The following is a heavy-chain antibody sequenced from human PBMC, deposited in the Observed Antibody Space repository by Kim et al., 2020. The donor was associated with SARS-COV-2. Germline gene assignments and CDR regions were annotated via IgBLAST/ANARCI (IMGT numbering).Heavy chain of an antibody. CDR1: GFTFSSYC. Sequence: GGSLRLSCAASGFTFSSYCMNWVRQAPGKGLEWVSAISSGGSKKYYADSVKGRFTISRDNAKNSLYLQMNSLRAEDTAVYYCARAGEGGATPDCDAFDIWGGEGTVATASA. CDR2: ISSGGSKK. V-gene: IGHV3-21*01. D-gene: IGHD1-26*01. J-gene: IGHJ4*02. CDR3: ARAGEGGATPDCDAFDIW.